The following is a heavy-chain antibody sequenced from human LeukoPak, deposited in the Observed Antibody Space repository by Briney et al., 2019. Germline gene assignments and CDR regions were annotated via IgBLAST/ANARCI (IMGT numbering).Heavy chain of an antibody. J-gene: IGHJ4*02. Sequence: PGGSLRLSCAASGFTVRSNYMSWVRQAPGKGLEWVSLIYSGGSTYYADSVKGRFTISRDNSKNTVYLQMYSLRAEDTAVYYCARYYYDSSGYPYYFDYWGQGTLVTASS. CDR1: GFTVRSNY. CDR3: ARYYYDSSGYPYYFDY. D-gene: IGHD3-22*01. CDR2: IYSGGST. V-gene: IGHV3-53*01.